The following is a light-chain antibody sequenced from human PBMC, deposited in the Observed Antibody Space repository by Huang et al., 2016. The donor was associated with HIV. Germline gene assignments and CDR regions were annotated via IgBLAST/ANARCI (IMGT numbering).Light chain of an antibody. V-gene: IGKV3-20*01. CDR2: GSS. Sequence: EIVLTQSPDTLSLAPGERGALACRASQNLANDYLAWYQQKSGQAPRLSIDGSSGRATGVPVRFGGSGSGAEFILTIDRLEPEDFASYYCQQYSTLPWTFGPGTKLEVK. CDR1: QNLANDY. CDR3: QQYSTLPWT. J-gene: IGKJ1*01.